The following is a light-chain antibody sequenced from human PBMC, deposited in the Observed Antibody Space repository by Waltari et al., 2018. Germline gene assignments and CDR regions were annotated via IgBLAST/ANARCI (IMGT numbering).Light chain of an antibody. Sequence: EIVMTQSPATLSVSPGERATLSCRASQSVRSDLAWYQQKPGQAPRLLIYGASTGATGIPARFSGSGSGTEFTLTISSLQSEDFAVYYCHQYNKWPRTFGQGTKLEIK. CDR1: QSVRSD. J-gene: IGKJ2*01. CDR3: HQYNKWPRT. CDR2: GAS. V-gene: IGKV3-15*01.